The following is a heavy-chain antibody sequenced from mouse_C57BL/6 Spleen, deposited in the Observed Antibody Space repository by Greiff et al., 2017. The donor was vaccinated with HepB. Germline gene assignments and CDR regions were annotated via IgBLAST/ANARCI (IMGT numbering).Heavy chain of an antibody. CDR2: IYPRSGNT. D-gene: IGHD2-4*01. CDR1: GYTFTSYG. J-gene: IGHJ2*01. Sequence: QVQLQQSGAELARPGASVKLSCKASGYTFTSYGISWVKQRTGQGLEWIGEIYPRSGNTYYNEKFKGKATLTADKFSSTAYMELRSLTSEDSAVYFCAQSYDYGGGYYFDYWGQGTTLTVSS. V-gene: IGHV1-81*01. CDR3: AQSYDYGGGYYFDY.